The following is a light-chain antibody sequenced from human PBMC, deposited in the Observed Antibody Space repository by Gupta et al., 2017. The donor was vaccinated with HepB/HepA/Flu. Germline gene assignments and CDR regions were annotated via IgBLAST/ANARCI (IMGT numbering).Light chain of an antibody. CDR1: KFDDNF. Sequence: SYALTQPHSVSVSPGPTASITCSEHKFDDNFVHLYQHRPGHYPVLVIYQDARLPSGIPERFSRSNSGNTATLTSTGNQPTDEAEYFCQAWDTSTFGFGTGTKVAGL. CDR2: QDA. V-gene: IGLV3-1*01. CDR3: QAWDTSTFG. J-gene: IGLJ1*01.